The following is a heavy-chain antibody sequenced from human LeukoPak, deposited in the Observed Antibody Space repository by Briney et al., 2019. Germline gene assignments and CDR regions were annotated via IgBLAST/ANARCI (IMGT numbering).Heavy chain of an antibody. CDR3: ATITIFRNWFDP. Sequence: ASVTVSFKVSGYTLTELSMHWVRPAPGKGGAWMGGLDPEDGETIYAQKFQGRVTMTEDTSTDTAYMELSSLRSEDTAVYYCATITIFRNWFDPWGQGTLVTVSS. CDR1: GYTLTELS. V-gene: IGHV1-24*01. CDR2: LDPEDGET. D-gene: IGHD3-3*01. J-gene: IGHJ5*02.